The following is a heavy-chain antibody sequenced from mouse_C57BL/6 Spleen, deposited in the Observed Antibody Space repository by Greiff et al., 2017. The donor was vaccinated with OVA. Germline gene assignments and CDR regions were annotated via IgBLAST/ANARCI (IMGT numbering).Heavy chain of an antibody. Sequence: EVKVEESGEGLVKPGGSLKLSCAASGFTFSSYAMSWVRQTPEKRLEWVAYISSGDDYIYYADTVKGRFTISRDNARNTLYLQMSSLKSEDTAMYYCTRDQGYGSPYYFDYWGQGTTLTVSS. CDR1: GFTFSSYA. CDR2: ISSGDDYI. CDR3: TRDQGYGSPYYFDY. D-gene: IGHD1-1*01. J-gene: IGHJ2*01. V-gene: IGHV5-9-1*02.